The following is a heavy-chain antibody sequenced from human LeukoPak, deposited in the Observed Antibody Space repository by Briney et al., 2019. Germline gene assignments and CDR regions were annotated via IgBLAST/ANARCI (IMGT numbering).Heavy chain of an antibody. V-gene: IGHV4-34*01. J-gene: IGHJ4*02. CDR1: GGSFSGYY. Sequence: SETLSLTCAVYGGSFSGYYWTWIRQPPGKGLEWIGEVNHIGGTNYNPSLQSRVSVSVDTSKNQFSLKMTPVTAADTAVYYCARDDYGGNGAGLDYWGQGTLVTVSS. CDR3: ARDDYGGNGAGLDY. D-gene: IGHD4-23*01. CDR2: VNHIGGT.